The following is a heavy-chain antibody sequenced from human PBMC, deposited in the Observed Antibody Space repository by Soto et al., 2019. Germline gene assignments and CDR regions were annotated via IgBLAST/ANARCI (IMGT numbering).Heavy chain of an antibody. V-gene: IGHV4-39*01. Sequence: QLQLQESGPRQVKPSETLSLTCTVSGGPIDKTSYYWAWIRQPPGKGLEWIGSIYYSGSTYYNPFPKSPVTMSVDNSKNQFTPNLSPLPYADTAVNYCARPVREGYTPAFGNRGQGTLVAGTS. CDR1: GGPIDKTSYY. CDR2: IYYSGST. CDR3: ARPVREGYTPAFGN. J-gene: IGHJ4*02. D-gene: IGHD1-1*01.